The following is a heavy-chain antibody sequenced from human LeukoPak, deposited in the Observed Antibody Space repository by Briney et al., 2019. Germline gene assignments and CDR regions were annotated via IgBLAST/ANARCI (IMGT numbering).Heavy chain of an antibody. V-gene: IGHV3-53*01. CDR2: IYSGGST. CDR3: ARESPAVAWHPLDY. CDR1: GFTVSSNY. J-gene: IGHJ4*02. Sequence: GGSLRLSCAASGFTVSSNYMSWVRQAPGKGLEWVSVIYSGGSTYYADSVKGRFTISRDNSKNTLYLQMNSLRAEDTAVYHCARESPAVAWHPLDYWGQGTLVTVSS. D-gene: IGHD6-19*01.